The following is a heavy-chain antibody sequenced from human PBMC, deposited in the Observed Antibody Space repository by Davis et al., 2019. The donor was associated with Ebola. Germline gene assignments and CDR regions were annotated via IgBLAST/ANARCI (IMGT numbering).Heavy chain of an antibody. V-gene: IGHV3-74*01. J-gene: IGHJ4*02. CDR1: GFTFSSYW. CDR3: ADSWLPTSH. CDR2: INNDGTST. D-gene: IGHD6-19*01. Sequence: HTGGSLRLSCAASGFTFSSYWMHWVRQAPGKGLVWVSRINNDGTSTSYADSVKGRFTISRDNVKNTLYLQMNSLRAEDTAVYYCADSWLPTSHWGQGTLVTVSS.